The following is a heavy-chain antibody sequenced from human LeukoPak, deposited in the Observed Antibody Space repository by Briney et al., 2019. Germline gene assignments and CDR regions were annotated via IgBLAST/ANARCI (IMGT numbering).Heavy chain of an antibody. D-gene: IGHD2-2*01. Sequence: GGSLRLSYAASGFTFSSYSMNWVRQAPGKGLEWVSYISSSSSTIYYADSVKGRFTISRDNAKNSLYLQMNSLRAEDTAVYYCARDLSLYCSSTSCYDSYFDYWGQGTLVTVSS. CDR1: GFTFSSYS. V-gene: IGHV3-48*01. J-gene: IGHJ4*02. CDR3: ARDLSLYCSSTSCYDSYFDY. CDR2: ISSSSSTI.